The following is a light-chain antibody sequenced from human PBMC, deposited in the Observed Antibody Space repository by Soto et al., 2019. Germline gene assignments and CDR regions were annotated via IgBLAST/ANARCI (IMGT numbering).Light chain of an antibody. J-gene: IGLJ2*01. CDR2: DVS. V-gene: IGLV2-14*03. Sequence: QSALTQPASVSESPGQSVTISCIGTSSDVGTYNYVSWYQQHPGKAPKLIIYDVSHRPSGVSNRFSGSKSGNTASLTVSGLQAEDEADYYCSSFTGMNTHVFGGGTKLTVL. CDR3: SSFTGMNTHV. CDR1: SSDVGTYNY.